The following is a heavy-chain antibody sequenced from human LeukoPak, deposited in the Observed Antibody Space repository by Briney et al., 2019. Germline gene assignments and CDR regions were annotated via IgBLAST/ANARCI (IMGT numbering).Heavy chain of an antibody. Sequence: GASVKVSCKASGYPFSSHSITWVRQAPGQGIEWMGWISCYNGDTHYAQNFQGRVTMTTDKFTSTAYMELKSLRSDDTAIYYCAREGYCSGGSCETNLPFDPWGQGTLVTVSS. CDR1: GYPFSSHS. D-gene: IGHD2-15*01. J-gene: IGHJ5*02. CDR3: AREGYCSGGSCETNLPFDP. V-gene: IGHV1-18*01. CDR2: ISCYNGDT.